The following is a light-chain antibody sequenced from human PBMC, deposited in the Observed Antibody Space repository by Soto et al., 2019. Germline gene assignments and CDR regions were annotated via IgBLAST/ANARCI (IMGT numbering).Light chain of an antibody. CDR1: QRVSGN. V-gene: IGKV3-15*01. J-gene: IGKJ5*01. CDR2: GAS. CDR3: QQYNSWPSGT. Sequence: EIVMTQSPVTLSVSPGETATLSRRASQRVSGNLAWYQHKPGQSPRLLIYGASTRATGIPARFSGSGSGTEFTLTISSLQSEDIAVYYCQQYNSWPSGTFGQGTRLAIK.